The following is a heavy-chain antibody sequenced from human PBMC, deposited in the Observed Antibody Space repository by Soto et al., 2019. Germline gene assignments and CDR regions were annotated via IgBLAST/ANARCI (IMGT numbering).Heavy chain of an antibody. J-gene: IGHJ3*01. V-gene: IGHV1-3*04. CDR2: INTGNGNT. CDR1: GYTFTSNA. CDR3: ARDCNWAFDV. Sequence: QVQVVQSGAEVKRPGAAVKVPCKASGYTFTSNAMHWVRQAPGQRLEWMGWINTGNGNTKSSQKFQGRITITRDTSASTASMELSSLTFEDTAVYYCARDCNWAFDVWGQGTVVTVSS. D-gene: IGHD7-27*01.